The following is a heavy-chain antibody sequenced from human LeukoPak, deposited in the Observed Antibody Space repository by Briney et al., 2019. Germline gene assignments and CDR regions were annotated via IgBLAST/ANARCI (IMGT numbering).Heavy chain of an antibody. Sequence: PGGSLRLSCTVSGFTFSSYAMSWVRQAPGKGLEWVSAISGSSGSTYYADSVKGRFTISRDNSKNTLYLQMNSLRAEDTAVYYCASGRARDGSIEYYFDYWGQGTLVTVSS. CDR3: ASGRARDGSIEYYFDY. D-gene: IGHD5-24*01. V-gene: IGHV3-23*01. CDR2: ISGSSGST. CDR1: GFTFSSYA. J-gene: IGHJ4*02.